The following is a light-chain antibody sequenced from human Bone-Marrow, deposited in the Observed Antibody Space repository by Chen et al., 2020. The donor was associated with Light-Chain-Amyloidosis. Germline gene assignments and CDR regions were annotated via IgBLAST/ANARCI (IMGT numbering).Light chain of an antibody. CDR3: QSADSSGTYEVI. CDR1: ALPTKY. Sequence: SYELTQPPSVSVSPGQTARITCSGDALPTKYAYWYQQKPGQAPVLVIYRDTERPSGISERFSGSSSGTTATLTISGVQAEDEADYHCQSADSSGTYEVIFGGGTKLTV. V-gene: IGLV3-25*03. CDR2: RDT. J-gene: IGLJ2*01.